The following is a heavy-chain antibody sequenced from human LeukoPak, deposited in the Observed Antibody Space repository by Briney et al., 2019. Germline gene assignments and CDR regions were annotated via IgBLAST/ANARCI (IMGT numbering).Heavy chain of an antibody. V-gene: IGHV1-8*01. J-gene: IGHJ5*02. CDR2: MNPKTGHS. CDR1: GYTFTGYD. D-gene: IGHD6-13*01. Sequence: ASVKVSCKASGYTFTGYDINWVRQARGQGLEWMGWMNPKTGHSGSAQNFQGRVTMTRDTSTSTAYMELSSLRFEDTALYFCARTKPHVAAAGLNDLWGQGTLVTVSS. CDR3: ARTKPHVAAAGLNDL.